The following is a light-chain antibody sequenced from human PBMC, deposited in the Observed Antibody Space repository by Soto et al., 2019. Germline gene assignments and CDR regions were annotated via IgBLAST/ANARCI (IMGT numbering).Light chain of an antibody. Sequence: DIQMIQSPSSLSASVGDRVTITCRASQSINSYLNWYQQQPGKAPNLLIYAASTLQSGVPSRFSGSGSGTEFTLTISSLQPEDFATYYCQQSYSTPFMYTFGQGTKLEI. CDR3: QQSYSTPFMYT. V-gene: IGKV1-39*01. J-gene: IGKJ2*01. CDR2: AAS. CDR1: QSINSY.